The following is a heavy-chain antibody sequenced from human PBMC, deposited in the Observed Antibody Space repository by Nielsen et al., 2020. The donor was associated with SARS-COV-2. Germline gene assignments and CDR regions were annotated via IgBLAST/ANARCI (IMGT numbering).Heavy chain of an antibody. Sequence: GESLKISCAASGFTFSSYSMNWVRQAPGKGLEWVSSISSSSSYIYYADSVKGRFTISRDNAKNSLYLQMNSLRAEDTAVYYCAIIWSGYTDAFDIWGQGTMATVSS. CDR2: ISSSSSYI. CDR3: AIIWSGYTDAFDI. J-gene: IGHJ3*02. V-gene: IGHV3-21*01. D-gene: IGHD3-3*01. CDR1: GFTFSSYS.